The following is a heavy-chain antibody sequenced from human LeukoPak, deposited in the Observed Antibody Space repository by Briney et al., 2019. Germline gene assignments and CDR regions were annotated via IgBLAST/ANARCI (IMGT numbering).Heavy chain of an antibody. CDR2: IWNDGSKK. D-gene: IGHD2-15*01. CDR1: GFTFSSYG. Sequence: GGSLRLSCAAPGFTFSSYGMHWVRQAPGRGLEWVAVIWNDGSKKYYADSVKGRFTISRDNAKNSLYLQMNSLRAEDTAVYYCARDLCSGGSCYSSGLYYYYYMDVWGKGTTVTVSS. V-gene: IGHV3-33*01. CDR3: ARDLCSGGSCYSSGLYYYYYMDV. J-gene: IGHJ6*03.